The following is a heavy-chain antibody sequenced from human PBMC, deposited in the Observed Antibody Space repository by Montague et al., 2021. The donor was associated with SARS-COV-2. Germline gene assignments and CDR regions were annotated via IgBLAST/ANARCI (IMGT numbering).Heavy chain of an antibody. J-gene: IGHJ4*01. CDR1: GVSVTDYY. V-gene: IGHV4-59*08. D-gene: IGHD3-16*01. CDR2: VLYNKGT. CDR3: VCYPHYDGLNCPPDF. Sequence: SETLSLTCTVSGVSVTDYYWSWIRQPPGKGLEWVGDVLYNKGTNFNPSLKIRVAISVEMSKNQFSLRLTAVTAADTAFYYCVCYPHYDGLNCPPDFWDQGTLVTVSS.